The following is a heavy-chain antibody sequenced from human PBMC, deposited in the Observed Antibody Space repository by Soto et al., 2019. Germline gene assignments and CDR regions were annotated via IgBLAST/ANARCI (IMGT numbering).Heavy chain of an antibody. CDR1: GGSFSGYY. Sequence: SENLSLTCAVYGGSFSGYYWSWIRQPPGKGLEWIGEINHSGSTNYNPSLKSRVTISVDTSKNQFSLKLSSVTAADTAVYYCARAVNYYYYYGMDVWGQGTTVTVSS. J-gene: IGHJ6*02. CDR3: ARAVNYYYYYGMDV. CDR2: INHSGST. V-gene: IGHV4-34*01.